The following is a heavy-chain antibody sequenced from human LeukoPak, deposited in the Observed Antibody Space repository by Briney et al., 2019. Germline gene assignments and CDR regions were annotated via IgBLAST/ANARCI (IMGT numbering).Heavy chain of an antibody. D-gene: IGHD3-3*01. J-gene: IGHJ1*01. CDR2: ISYDGSNK. Sequence: GRSLRLSCAASGFTFSSYGMHWVRQAPGKGLEWVAVISYDGSNKYYADSVKGRFTISRDNSKNTLYLQMNSLRAEDTAVYYCAKDYDFWSGSEHWGQGTLVTVSS. V-gene: IGHV3-30*18. CDR3: AKDYDFWSGSEH. CDR1: GFTFSSYG.